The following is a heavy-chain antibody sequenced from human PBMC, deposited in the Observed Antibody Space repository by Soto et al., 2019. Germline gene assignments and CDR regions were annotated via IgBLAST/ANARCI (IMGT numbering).Heavy chain of an antibody. V-gene: IGHV5-51*01. Sequence: GESLKISCKGSGYNFATYWIGWVRQMPGKGLEWMGIIYPSDSDTRYSPSFQGQVTISADRFINTAYLQWSSLKASDSAMYFCARSGYNFGYQYWFDPWGQGTLVTVSS. CDR3: ARSGYNFGYQYWFDP. CDR1: GYNFATYW. D-gene: IGHD5-12*01. CDR2: IYPSDSDT. J-gene: IGHJ5*02.